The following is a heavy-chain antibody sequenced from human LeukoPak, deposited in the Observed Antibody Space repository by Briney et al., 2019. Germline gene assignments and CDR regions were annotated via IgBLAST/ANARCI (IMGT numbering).Heavy chain of an antibody. Sequence: GGSLRLSCAASGFTFSSYEMNWVRQAPGKGLEWVSYVSSSGSSIYYSDSVKGRFTISRDNAKNSLYLQMNSLRAEDTAAYYCARDRCTSTSCFEDYWGQGTLVTVSS. CDR3: ARDRCTSTSCFEDY. V-gene: IGHV3-48*03. D-gene: IGHD2-2*01. J-gene: IGHJ4*02. CDR1: GFTFSSYE. CDR2: VSSSGSSI.